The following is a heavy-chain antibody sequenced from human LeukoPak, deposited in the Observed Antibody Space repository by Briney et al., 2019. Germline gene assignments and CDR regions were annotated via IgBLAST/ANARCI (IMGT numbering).Heavy chain of an antibody. CDR1: GGSISSGSYY. Sequence: PSGTLSLTCTVSGGSISSGSYYWSWIRQPAGKGLEWIGRIYTSGSTNYNPSLKSRVTISVDTSKNQFSLKLSSVTAADTAVYYCARGGNYYDTWGQGTMVTVSS. CDR2: IYTSGST. CDR3: ARGGNYYDT. J-gene: IGHJ3*02. V-gene: IGHV4-61*02. D-gene: IGHD3-10*01.